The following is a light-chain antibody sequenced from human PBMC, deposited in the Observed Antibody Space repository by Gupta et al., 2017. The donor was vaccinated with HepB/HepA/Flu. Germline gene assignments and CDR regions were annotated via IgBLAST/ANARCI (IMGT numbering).Light chain of an antibody. Sequence: DIQMTQSPSSLSASVGDRVTITCRASQAISNYLAWYQQKPGKVPKLLIYAASTLQSGVPSRFSGSGSGTDFTLTISSLQPEDVATYYCQKDNSAPFTFGGGTKVEIK. CDR1: QAISNY. V-gene: IGKV1-27*01. J-gene: IGKJ4*01. CDR3: QKDNSAPFT. CDR2: AAS.